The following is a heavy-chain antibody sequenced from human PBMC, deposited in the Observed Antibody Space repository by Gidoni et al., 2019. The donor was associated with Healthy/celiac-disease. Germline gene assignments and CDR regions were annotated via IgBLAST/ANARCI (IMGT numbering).Heavy chain of an antibody. J-gene: IGHJ2*01. V-gene: IGHV3-33*01. CDR1: GFTFSSHG. Sequence: QVQLVESGGGVVQPGRSLRLSCASSGFTFSSHGRPWVLQAPGKGLEWVAVIWYDGSNKYYADSVKGRFTISRDNSKNTLYLQMNSLRAEDTAVYYCARESDPYYDSSAESWYFDLWGRGTLVTVSS. D-gene: IGHD3-22*01. CDR3: ARESDPYYDSSAESWYFDL. CDR2: IWYDGSNK.